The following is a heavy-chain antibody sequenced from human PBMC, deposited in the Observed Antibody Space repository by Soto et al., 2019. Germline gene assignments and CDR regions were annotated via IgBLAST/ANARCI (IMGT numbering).Heavy chain of an antibody. CDR3: ARGPPSYSSSWYTHFDY. D-gene: IGHD6-13*01. CDR1: GGSISSGGYY. CDR2: IYYSGST. J-gene: IGHJ4*02. Sequence: SETLSLTCTVSGGSISSGGYYWSWIRQHPWKGLEWIGYIYYSGSTYYNPSLKSRVTISVDTSKNQFSLKLSSVTAADTAVYYCARGPPSYSSSWYTHFDYWGQGXLVTVSS. V-gene: IGHV4-31*03.